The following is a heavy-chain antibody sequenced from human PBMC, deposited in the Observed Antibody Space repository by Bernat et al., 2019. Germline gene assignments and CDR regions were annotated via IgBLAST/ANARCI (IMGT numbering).Heavy chain of an antibody. CDR1: GFTFSSYA. Sequence: EVQLVESGGGLVQPGGSLRLSCAASGFTFSSYAMSWVRQAPGKGLEWVSAISGSGGSTYYADSMKGRFTISRDNSKNTLYLQMNSLRAEDTAVYYCAKVQDYDFWSGYYWGGAFDIWGQGTMVTVSS. D-gene: IGHD3-3*01. J-gene: IGHJ3*02. V-gene: IGHV3-23*04. CDR2: ISGSGGST. CDR3: AKVQDYDFWSGYYWGGAFDI.